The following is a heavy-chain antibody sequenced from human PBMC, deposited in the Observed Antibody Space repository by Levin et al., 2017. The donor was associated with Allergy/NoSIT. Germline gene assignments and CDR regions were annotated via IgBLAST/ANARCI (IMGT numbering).Heavy chain of an antibody. V-gene: IGHV4-34*01. D-gene: IGHD3-22*01. CDR2: INHSGST. J-gene: IGHJ4*02. CDR1: GGSFSGYY. CDR3: ARGGGTTDSSGYKASFDY. Sequence: PSETLSLTCAVYGGSFSGYYWSWIRQPPGKGLEWIGEINHSGSTNYNPSLKSRVTISVDTSKNQFSLKLSSVTAADTAVYYCARGGGTTDSSGYKASFDYWGQGTLVTVSS.